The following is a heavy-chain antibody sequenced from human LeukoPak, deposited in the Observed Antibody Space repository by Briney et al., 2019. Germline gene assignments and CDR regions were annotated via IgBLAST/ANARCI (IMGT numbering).Heavy chain of an antibody. CDR3: ARGWFGELSFNYFDY. V-gene: IGHV3-21*01. CDR2: ISRTSSYI. Sequence: GGSLRLSCAASGFTFSRYCMTWVRQAPGKGLEWVSSISRTSSYIYYADSVKGRFTISRDNAKNSLYLQMNSLRAEDTAVYYCARGWFGELSFNYFDYWGQGTLVTVSS. D-gene: IGHD3-10*01. CDR1: GFTFSRYC. J-gene: IGHJ4*02.